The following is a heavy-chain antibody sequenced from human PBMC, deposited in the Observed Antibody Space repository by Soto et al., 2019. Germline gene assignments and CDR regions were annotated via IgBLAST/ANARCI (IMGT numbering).Heavy chain of an antibody. D-gene: IGHD1-26*01. V-gene: IGHV4-59*08. CDR2: NYYTGST. CDR1: GGSISGYY. CDR3: ARRKGGVYYFDF. Sequence: SETLSLTCTVSGGSISGYYWTWIRQPPGKGLEWVGYNYYTGSTSYNPSLKSRVTISVDTSKNQFSLELSSVTAADTAVYYCARRKGGVYYFDFWGQGTLATVSP. J-gene: IGHJ4*02.